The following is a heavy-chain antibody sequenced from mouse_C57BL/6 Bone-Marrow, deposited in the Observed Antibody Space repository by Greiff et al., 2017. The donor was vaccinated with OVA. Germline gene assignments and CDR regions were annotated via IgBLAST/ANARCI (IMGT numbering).Heavy chain of an antibody. Sequence: VQLQQSGPELVKPGASVKISCTASGYSFTDYNMNWVKQSNGKSLEWIGVINPNYGTTSYNHKFKGKATLTVDQSSSTAYMQLNSLTSEDSAVDDCAGGCCWYLDVWGTGTTVTVSS. CDR3: AGGCCWYLDV. CDR2: INPNYGTT. CDR1: GYSFTDYN. V-gene: IGHV1-39*01. J-gene: IGHJ1*03.